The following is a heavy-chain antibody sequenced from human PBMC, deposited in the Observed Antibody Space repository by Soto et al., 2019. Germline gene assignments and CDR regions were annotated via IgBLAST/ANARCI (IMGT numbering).Heavy chain of an antibody. D-gene: IGHD1-7*01. CDR1: GFTFSSYS. J-gene: IGHJ3*02. CDR2: ISSSSSYI. V-gene: IGHV3-21*01. Sequence: GGSLRLSCAASGFTFSSYSMNWVRQAPGKGLEWVSSISSSSSYIYYADSVKGRFTISRDNAKNSLYLQMNSLRAEDTAVYYCARAGNYVDAFDIWGQGTMVTVSS. CDR3: ARAGNYVDAFDI.